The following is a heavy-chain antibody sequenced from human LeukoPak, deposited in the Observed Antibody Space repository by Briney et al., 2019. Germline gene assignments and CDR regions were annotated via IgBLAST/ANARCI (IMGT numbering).Heavy chain of an antibody. CDR1: GYTLTELS. J-gene: IGHJ4*02. CDR3: ATVLSGSYLGGSYFDY. D-gene: IGHD1-26*01. V-gene: IGHV1-24*01. CDR2: FDPEDGET. Sequence: ASVKVSCKVSGYTLTELSMHWVRQAPGKGLEWMGGFDPEDGETIYAQKFQGRVTMTEDTSTDTAYMELSSLRSGDTAVYYCATVLSGSYLGGSYFDYWGQGTLVTVSS.